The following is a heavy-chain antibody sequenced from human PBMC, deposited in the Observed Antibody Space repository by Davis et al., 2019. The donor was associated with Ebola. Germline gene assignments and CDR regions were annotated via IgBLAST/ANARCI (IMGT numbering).Heavy chain of an antibody. D-gene: IGHD1-26*01. V-gene: IGHV1-18*01. J-gene: IGHJ3*02. CDR1: GYTFKNYA. CDR3: ARTSIVGTTTTASDI. Sequence: ASVKVSCKASGYTFKNYAISWVRQAPGQGLEWMGWISAYNGNTNYAQILQSRVTMTTDTSTGTVYMELRSLRSDDTAVYFCARTSIVGTTTTASDIWGQGTKVTVSS. CDR2: ISAYNGNT.